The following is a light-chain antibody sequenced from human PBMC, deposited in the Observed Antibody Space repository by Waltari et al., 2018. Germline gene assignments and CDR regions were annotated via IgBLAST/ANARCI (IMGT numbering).Light chain of an antibody. CDR2: GTS. V-gene: IGKV4-1*01. Sequence: DIVMTQSPDSLAVSLGETTTLNCQSSQTILNSSNNKNYLAWYQVKPGQAPKLLVYGTSTRESGVPDRFSGSGSGTDFSLTISSLQAEDVAVYYCQQYYSAPYTFGQGTKLEIK. CDR1: QTILNSSNNKNY. J-gene: IGKJ2*01. CDR3: QQYYSAPYT.